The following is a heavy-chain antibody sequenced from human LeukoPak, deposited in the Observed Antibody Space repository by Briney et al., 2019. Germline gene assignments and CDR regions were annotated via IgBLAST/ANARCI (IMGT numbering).Heavy chain of an antibody. CDR1: GFSLSGYW. CDR2: LHADGVEQ. CDR3: ARGGYSFDY. Sequence: GGSLRLSCAASGFSLSGYWMTWVRQAPGKGLEWVARLHADGVEQNYVDSVSGRFTMSRDNAKNSLDLQMNSLRVEDTAVYYCARGGYSFDYLGQGTLVAVSS. J-gene: IGHJ4*02. D-gene: IGHD5-18*01. V-gene: IGHV3-7*01.